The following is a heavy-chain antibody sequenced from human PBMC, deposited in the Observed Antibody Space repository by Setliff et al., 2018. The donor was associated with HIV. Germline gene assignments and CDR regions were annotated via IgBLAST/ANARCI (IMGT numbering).Heavy chain of an antibody. CDR1: GDIFSFYA. J-gene: IGHJ6*03. V-gene: IGHV1-2*06. CDR3: ARDKEAWEGYYKYYYMDV. CDR2: INPNSGGT. D-gene: IGHD1-26*01. Sequence: ASVKVSCKASGDIFSFYALSWVRQAPGQGLEWMGRINPNSGGTDYAQKFQGRVTMTRDTSISTAYMELTRLRSDDTAVYYCARDKEAWEGYYKYYYMDVWGKGTKVTVSS.